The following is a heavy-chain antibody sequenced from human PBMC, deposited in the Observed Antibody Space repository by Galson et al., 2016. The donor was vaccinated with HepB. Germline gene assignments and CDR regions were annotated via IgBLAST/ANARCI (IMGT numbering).Heavy chain of an antibody. J-gene: IGHJ4*02. CDR3: ARIGSSCSGGTCYRTALGY. V-gene: IGHV3-11*04. D-gene: IGHD2-15*01. CDR2: ISSSGSTI. Sequence: SLRLSCAASGFTFSDHYMTWIRQAPGKGLEWVSHISSSGSTIYYEDSVKGRFTISRDNAKDSLYLQMNSLRAEDTAVYYCARIGSSCSGGTCYRTALGYWGQGTLVTVAS. CDR1: GFTFSDHY.